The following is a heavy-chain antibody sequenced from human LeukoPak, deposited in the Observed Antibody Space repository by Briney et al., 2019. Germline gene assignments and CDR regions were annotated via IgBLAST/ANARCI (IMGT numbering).Heavy chain of an antibody. Sequence: GGSLRLSCAASGFIFSSYAMSWVRQAPGKGLEWVSGISGSGGTAYYAGSVKGRFTISRDNSKNTPYLQMNSLRAEDTAVYYCARSDRSGYYSMVSSKHDYWGQGTLVTVSS. D-gene: IGHD3-22*01. CDR2: ISGSGGTA. CDR1: GFIFSSYA. V-gene: IGHV3-23*01. CDR3: ARSDRSGYYSMVSSKHDY. J-gene: IGHJ4*02.